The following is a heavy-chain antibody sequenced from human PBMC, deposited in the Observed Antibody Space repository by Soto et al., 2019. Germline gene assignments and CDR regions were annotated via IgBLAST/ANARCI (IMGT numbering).Heavy chain of an antibody. CDR3: ARDPRDGYNEPRRGGFQH. D-gene: IGHD5-12*01. CDR1: GFTFSSYS. J-gene: IGHJ1*01. CDR2: ISSSSSTI. Sequence: GGSLRLSCAASGFTFSSYSMNWVRQAPGKGLEWVSYISSSSSTIYYADSVKGRFTISRDNAKNSLYLQMNSLRDEDTAVYYCARDPRDGYNEPRRGGFQHWGQGTLVTVSS. V-gene: IGHV3-48*02.